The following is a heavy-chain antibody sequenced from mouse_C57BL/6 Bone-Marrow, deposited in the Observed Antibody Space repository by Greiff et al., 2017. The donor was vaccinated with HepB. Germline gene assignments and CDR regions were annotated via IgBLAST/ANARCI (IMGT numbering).Heavy chain of an antibody. CDR1: GYSFTSYY. CDR2: IYPGSGNT. V-gene: IGHV1-66*01. J-gene: IGHJ3*01. D-gene: IGHD2-1*01. CDR3: ARDEGGKALAY. Sequence: QVQLQQSGPELVKPGASVKISCKASGYSFTSYYIHWVKQRPGQGLEWIGWIYPGSGNTKYNEKFKGKATLTADTSSSTAYMQLSSLTSEDSAVYYCARDEGGKALAYWGQGTLVTVSA.